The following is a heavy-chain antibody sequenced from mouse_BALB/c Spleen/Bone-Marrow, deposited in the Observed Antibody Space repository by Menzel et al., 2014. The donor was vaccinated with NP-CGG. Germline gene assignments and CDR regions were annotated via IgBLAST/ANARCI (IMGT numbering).Heavy chain of an antibody. V-gene: IGHV1S135*01. Sequence: EVKLMESGPELVKPGASVKVSCKASGYAFTSYNMYWVKQSHGKSLEWIGYIDPYNGGTSYNQKSKGKATLTVDKSSSTAYMHLNSLTSEDSAVYYCANYYGSSYAMDYWGQGTSVTVSS. CDR1: GYAFTSYN. D-gene: IGHD1-1*01. CDR2: IDPYNGGT. CDR3: ANYYGSSYAMDY. J-gene: IGHJ4*01.